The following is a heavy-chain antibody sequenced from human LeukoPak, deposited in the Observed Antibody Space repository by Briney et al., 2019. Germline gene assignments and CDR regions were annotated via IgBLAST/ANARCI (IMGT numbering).Heavy chain of an antibody. D-gene: IGHD3-10*02. J-gene: IGHJ4*02. CDR2: ISWNSGSI. CDR1: GFTFDDYA. Sequence: GGSLRLSCAASGFTFDDYAMHWVRQAPGKGLEWVSGISWNSGSIGYADSVKGRFTISRDNAKNSLYLQMDSLRAEDTALYYCTKDIMFGEFDHFDYWGQGTLVTVSS. V-gene: IGHV3-9*01. CDR3: TKDIMFGEFDHFDY.